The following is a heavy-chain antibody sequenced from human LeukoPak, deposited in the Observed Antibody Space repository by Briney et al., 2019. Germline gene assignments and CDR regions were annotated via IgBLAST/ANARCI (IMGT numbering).Heavy chain of an antibody. Sequence: PSETLSLTCAVYGGSFSGYYWSWIRQPPGKGLEWIGEINHSGSTNYNPSLKSRVTKSVDTSKNQFSLKLSSVTAADTAVYYCARGGVASYYYYYMDVWGKGTTVTVSS. CDR1: GGSFSGYY. V-gene: IGHV4-34*01. J-gene: IGHJ6*03. D-gene: IGHD3-3*01. CDR3: ARGGVASYYYYYMDV. CDR2: INHSGST.